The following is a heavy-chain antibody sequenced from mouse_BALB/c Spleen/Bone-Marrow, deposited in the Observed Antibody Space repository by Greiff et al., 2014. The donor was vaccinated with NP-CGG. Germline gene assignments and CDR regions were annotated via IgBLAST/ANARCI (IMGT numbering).Heavy chain of an antibody. Sequence: VQLQQSGAELVRPGTAVNVSCKASGYAFTNYLIEWVKQRPGQGLEWIGVINPGSGGANYNEKFKGKATLTADKSSSTAYMQLSSLTSDASSVYCCAKFGRCYFDYWGQGTTLTVSS. V-gene: IGHV1-54*01. CDR2: INPGSGGA. CDR1: GYAFTNYL. CDR3: AKFGRCYFDY. J-gene: IGHJ2*01.